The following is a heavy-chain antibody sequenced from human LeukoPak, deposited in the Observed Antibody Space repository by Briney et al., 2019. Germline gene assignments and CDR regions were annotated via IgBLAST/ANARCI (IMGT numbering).Heavy chain of an antibody. J-gene: IGHJ4*02. V-gene: IGHV4-59*01. CDR2: IYYSGST. Sequence: PSETQSLSCTVSGGSISSYYWSWIRQPPGKGLEWIGYIYYSGSTNYNPSLKSRVTISVDTSKNQFSLKLSSVTAADTAVYYCARASSRQLVRFDYWGQGTLVTVSS. CDR3: ARASSRQLVRFDY. D-gene: IGHD6-6*01. CDR1: GGSISSYY.